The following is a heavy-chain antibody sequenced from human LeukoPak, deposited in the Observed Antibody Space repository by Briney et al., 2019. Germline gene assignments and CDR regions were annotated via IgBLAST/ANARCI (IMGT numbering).Heavy chain of an antibody. D-gene: IGHD1-7*01. CDR1: GFTFRSYG. J-gene: IGHJ4*02. CDR3: AKESGDRTGTTLGY. V-gene: IGHV3-30*02. CDR2: IRYDGSDK. Sequence: GGSLRLSCAASGFTFRSYGMHWVRQAPGKGLEWVAFIRYDGSDKYYADSVKGRFTISRDNSKTTLYLQMNSLRAEDTAMYYCAKESGDRTGTTLGYWGQGTLVTVSS.